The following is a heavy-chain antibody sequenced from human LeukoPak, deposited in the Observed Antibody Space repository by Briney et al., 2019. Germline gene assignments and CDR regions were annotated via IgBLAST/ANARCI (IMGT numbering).Heavy chain of an antibody. D-gene: IGHD4-23*01. CDR1: GGSFSGYY. V-gene: IGHV4-34*01. Sequence: SETLSLTCAVYGGSFSGYYWSWIRRPPGKGLEWIGEINHSGSTNYNPSLKSRVTISVDTSKNQFSLKLSSVTAADTAVYYCARGGAYGGNSYNWFDPWGQGTLVTVSS. CDR2: INHSGST. J-gene: IGHJ5*02. CDR3: ARGGAYGGNSYNWFDP.